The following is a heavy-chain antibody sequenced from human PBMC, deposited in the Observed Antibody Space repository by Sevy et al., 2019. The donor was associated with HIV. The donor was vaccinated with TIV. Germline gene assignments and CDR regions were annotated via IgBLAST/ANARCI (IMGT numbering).Heavy chain of an antibody. CDR2: IYYSGST. J-gene: IGHJ4*02. Sequence: SETLSLTCTVSGGSISSYYWSWIRQPPGKGLEWIGYIYYSGSTNYNPSLKSRVTISVDTSKNQFSLKLSSVTAVDTAVYYCARDSHYYDSSGYHVYFDYWGQGTLVTVSS. CDR1: GGSISSYY. D-gene: IGHD3-22*01. CDR3: ARDSHYYDSSGYHVYFDY. V-gene: IGHV4-59*01.